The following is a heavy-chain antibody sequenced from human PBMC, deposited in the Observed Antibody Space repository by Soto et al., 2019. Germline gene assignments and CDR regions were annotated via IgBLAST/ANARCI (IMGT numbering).Heavy chain of an antibody. CDR1: GFPLSTYG. CDR3: ARIRGYWYGLDV. CDR2: ITGTGGNT. V-gene: IGHV3-23*01. Sequence: GGSLRLSCAASGFPLSTYGMTWVRQAPGKGLEWVSAITGTGGNTYYVDSVKGRFTSSRDNSKNMLYLQVNSLGVEDTAVYYCARIRGYWYGLDVWGQGTTVTVSS. J-gene: IGHJ6*02.